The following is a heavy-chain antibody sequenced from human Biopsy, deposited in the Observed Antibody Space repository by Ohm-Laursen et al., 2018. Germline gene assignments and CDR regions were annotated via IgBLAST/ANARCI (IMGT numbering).Heavy chain of an antibody. CDR3: ARNTGRYGDLYYFDY. CDR1: GYSFTSYY. CDR2: INPSGSTT. J-gene: IGHJ4*02. Sequence: EASVKVSCKSSGYSFTSYYMHWVRQAPGQGLEWMGMINPSGSTTSYPQIFQGRVTMTRDTSKSTVYMELSSLRSADTAVYFCARNTGRYGDLYYFDYWGQGTLVTVSS. D-gene: IGHD4-17*01. V-gene: IGHV1-46*01.